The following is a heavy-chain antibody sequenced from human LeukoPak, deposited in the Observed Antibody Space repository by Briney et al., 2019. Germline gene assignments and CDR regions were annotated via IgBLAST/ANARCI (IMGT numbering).Heavy chain of an antibody. D-gene: IGHD2-2*02. J-gene: IGHJ4*02. CDR2: MYHSGST. CDR3: GRDRSRGYSVDY. CDR1: GYSISSGYY. V-gene: IGHV4-38-2*02. Sequence: SETLSLTCAVSGYSISSGYYWGWIRQPPGKGLEWIASMYHSGSTYYNPSLKSRVTLSVDTSKNQFSLKMSSVTAADTAVYYCGRDRSRGYSVDYWGQGTLVTVS.